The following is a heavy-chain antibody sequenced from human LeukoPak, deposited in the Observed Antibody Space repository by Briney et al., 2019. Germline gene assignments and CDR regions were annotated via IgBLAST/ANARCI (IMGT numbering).Heavy chain of an antibody. V-gene: IGHV4-34*01. CDR3: ATNYGSGSYPNWFDP. Sequence: SETLSLTCAVYGGSFSGYYWSWIRQPPGKGLEWIGEINHSGSTNYNPSLKSRVTISVDTSKNQFSLKLSSVTAADTAVYYCATNYGSGSYPNWFDPWGQGTLVTVSS. D-gene: IGHD3-10*01. J-gene: IGHJ5*02. CDR2: INHSGST. CDR1: GGSFSGYY.